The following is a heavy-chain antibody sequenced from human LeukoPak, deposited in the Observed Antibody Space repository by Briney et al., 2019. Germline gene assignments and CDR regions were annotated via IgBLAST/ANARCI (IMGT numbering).Heavy chain of an antibody. J-gene: IGHJ4*02. D-gene: IGHD3-10*01. Sequence: GGSLRLSCAAYGFTFSSYEMNWVRQAPGKGLEWVSYISSSGSTIYYADSVKGRFTISRDNAKNSLYLQMNSLRAEDTAVYYCARGPHYYGSGSEDKPLDYWGQGTLVTVSS. CDR1: GFTFSSYE. V-gene: IGHV3-48*03. CDR2: ISSSGSTI. CDR3: ARGPHYYGSGSEDKPLDY.